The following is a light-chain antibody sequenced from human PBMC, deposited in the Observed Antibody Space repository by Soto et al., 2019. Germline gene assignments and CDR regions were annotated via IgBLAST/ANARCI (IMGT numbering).Light chain of an antibody. Sequence: DIQMTQAPSTLXXXXXXTXTXTCGASQSISSWLAWYQQKPGKAPKLLIYAASTLQSGVPSRFSGSGSGTDFTLTISSLQPEDVATYYCQKYNSAPFTFGQGTRLKI. CDR1: QSISSW. J-gene: IGKJ5*01. CDR2: AAS. V-gene: IGKV1-27*01. CDR3: QKYNSAPFT.